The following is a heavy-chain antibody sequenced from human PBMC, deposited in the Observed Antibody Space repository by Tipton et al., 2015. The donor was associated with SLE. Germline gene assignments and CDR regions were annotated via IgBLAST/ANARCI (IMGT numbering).Heavy chain of an antibody. CDR1: GGSFSGYY. D-gene: IGHD3-10*01. Sequence: TLSVTCAVYGGSFSGYYWSWIRQPPGKGLEWIGEINHSGSTNYNPSLKSRVTISVDTSKNQFSLKLSSVTAADTAVYYCAGDSGSNDYWGQGTLVTVSS. CDR2: INHSGST. CDR3: AGDSGSNDY. J-gene: IGHJ4*02. V-gene: IGHV4-34*01.